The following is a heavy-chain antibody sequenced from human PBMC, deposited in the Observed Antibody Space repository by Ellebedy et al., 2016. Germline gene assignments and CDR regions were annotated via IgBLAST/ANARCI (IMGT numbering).Heavy chain of an antibody. Sequence: GGSLRLXCEASGFTFSNHAMNWVRQAPGKGLEWVSYINADSRAMYYAESVKGRFTISRDNAKNTLYLQMNSLRAEDTAVYYCARALLGGSPAFDIWGQGTMVTVSS. CDR2: INADSRAM. J-gene: IGHJ3*02. V-gene: IGHV3-48*04. CDR1: GFTFSNHA. CDR3: ARALLGGSPAFDI. D-gene: IGHD1-26*01.